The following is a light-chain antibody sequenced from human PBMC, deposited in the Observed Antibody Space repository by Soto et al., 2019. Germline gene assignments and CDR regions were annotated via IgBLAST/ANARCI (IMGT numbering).Light chain of an antibody. CDR2: QVS. CDR3: IQFSHFPRT. V-gene: IGKV2-24*01. Sequence: VLTQTPLSSPVTLGQPASISCRSSQSLVYSDGNTYLSWLQQRPGQPPRLLIYQVSNRFSGVPDRVSGSGAGTDFTLKISRVEAEDVGVYSCIQFSHFPRTFCQGTKVEIK. J-gene: IGKJ1*01. CDR1: QSLVYSDGNTY.